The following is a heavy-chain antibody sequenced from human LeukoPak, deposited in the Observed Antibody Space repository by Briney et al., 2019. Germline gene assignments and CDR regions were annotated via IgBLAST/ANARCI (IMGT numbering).Heavy chain of an antibody. D-gene: IGHD1-14*01. Sequence: ASMKVSCKASGYSFKDYYIHWVRQAPGQGPEWMGRINPNTGGTIYAQKFLGRVTMTGDTSITTAYMELTSLTSGDTAVYYCTRVSIAWANLYFDYWGQGTLVTVSS. V-gene: IGHV1-2*02. CDR3: TRVSIAWANLYFDY. J-gene: IGHJ4*02. CDR2: INPNTGGT. CDR1: GYSFKDYY.